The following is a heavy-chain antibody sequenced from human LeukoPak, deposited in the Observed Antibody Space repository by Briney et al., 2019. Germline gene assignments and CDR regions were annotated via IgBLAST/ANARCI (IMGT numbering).Heavy chain of an antibody. V-gene: IGHV1-46*01. CDR3: ARDFGQTLGGFDP. D-gene: IGHD3-10*01. CDR1: GYTFTSYY. J-gene: IGHJ5*02. CDR2: INPSGGST. Sequence: ASVKVSCTASGYTFTSYYMHWVRQAPGQGLEWMGIINPSGGSTSYAQKFQGRVTMTRDTSTSTVYMELSSLRSEDTAVYYCARDFGQTLGGFDPWGQGTLVTVSS.